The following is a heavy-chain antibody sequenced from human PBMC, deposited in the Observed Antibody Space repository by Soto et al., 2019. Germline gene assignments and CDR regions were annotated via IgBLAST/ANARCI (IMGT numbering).Heavy chain of an antibody. D-gene: IGHD2-15*01. J-gene: IGHJ6*02. CDR2: ISAYNGNT. CDR3: ARSCSGGSCYPYYYYGMDV. V-gene: IGHV1-18*04. CDR1: GYTFTSYG. Sequence: ASVKVSCKASGYTFTSYGISWVRQAPGQGLEWMGWISAYNGNTNYAQKLQGRVTMTTDTSTSTAYMELRSLRSDDTAVYYCARSCSGGSCYPYYYYGMDVWGQGTTVTVSS.